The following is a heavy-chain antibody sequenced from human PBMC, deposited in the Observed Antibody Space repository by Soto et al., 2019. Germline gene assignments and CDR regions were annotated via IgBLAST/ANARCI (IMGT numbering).Heavy chain of an antibody. CDR2: IWDDGSNK. Sequence: GGSLRLSCAASGFTFTSYGMHWVRQAPGKGLEWVAVIWDDGSNKYYADSVKGRFTISRDNSKNTLYLQLNSVTPEDTAVHYCAGGSEERDCSGGSCFLRWFDPWGQGTLVTVSS. V-gene: IGHV3-33*01. CDR3: AGGSEERDCSGGSCFLRWFDP. D-gene: IGHD2-15*01. CDR1: GFTFTSYG. J-gene: IGHJ5*02.